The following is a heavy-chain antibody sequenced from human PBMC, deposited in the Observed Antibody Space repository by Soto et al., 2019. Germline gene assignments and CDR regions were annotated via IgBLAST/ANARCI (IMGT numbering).Heavy chain of an antibody. Sequence: SETLSLTCTVSGGSIGSGGYYWSWIRQHPGKGLEWIGYIYYSGSTYYNPSLKSRVTISVDTSKNQFSLKLSSVTAADTAVYYCARGYSSGWHLTYFDYCGQGTMVTVSS. CDR2: IYYSGST. D-gene: IGHD6-19*01. J-gene: IGHJ4*02. CDR1: GGSIGSGGYY. V-gene: IGHV4-31*03. CDR3: ARGYSSGWHLTYFDY.